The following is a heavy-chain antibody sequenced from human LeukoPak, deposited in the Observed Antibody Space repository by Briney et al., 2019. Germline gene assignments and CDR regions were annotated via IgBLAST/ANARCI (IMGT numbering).Heavy chain of an antibody. CDR2: ISSDGSNE. D-gene: IGHD4-17*01. Sequence: GGSLRLSCAASGFTFSSYWMSWVRQAPGKGLEWVTVISSDGSNEYYADSVKGRFSISRDNSKNTLYLQMNSLRAEDTAVYYCARDVRTTVTTSKTYYYYYMDVWGKGTTVTVSS. J-gene: IGHJ6*03. CDR1: GFTFSSYW. V-gene: IGHV3-30*03. CDR3: ARDVRTTVTTSKTYYYYYMDV.